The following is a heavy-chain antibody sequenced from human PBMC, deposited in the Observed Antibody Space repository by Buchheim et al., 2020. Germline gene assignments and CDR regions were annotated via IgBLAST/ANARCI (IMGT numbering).Heavy chain of an antibody. D-gene: IGHD2-2*01. CDR3: AARGDCSSTSCYLYYYYGIDV. CDR2: IIPIFGTA. Sequence: QVQLVQSGTEVKKPGSSVKVSCKASGGTFSSYAISWVRQAPGQGLEWMGGIIPIFGTANYAQKFQGRVTITADESTSTASMELSSLRSEDTAVYYCAARGDCSSTSCYLYYYYGIDVWGQGTT. CDR1: GGTFSSYA. V-gene: IGHV1-69*01. J-gene: IGHJ6*02.